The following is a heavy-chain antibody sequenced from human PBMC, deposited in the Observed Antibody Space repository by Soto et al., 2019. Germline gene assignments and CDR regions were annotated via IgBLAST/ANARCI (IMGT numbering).Heavy chain of an antibody. CDR3: AKDWGYCTNDGCYEYFQD. V-gene: IGHV3-23*01. CDR2: ISGSGDNT. D-gene: IGHD2-8*01. Sequence: EVQLLESGGGLVQPGGSLRLSCAASGFMFQTYAMSWVRQATGKGLEWVSVISGSGDNTYYTDSVKGRFTVSRDNSKNTRSLQMNSLRAEDTAIYYCAKDWGYCTNDGCYEYFQDWGQGTLVTVSS. CDR1: GFMFQTYA. J-gene: IGHJ1*01.